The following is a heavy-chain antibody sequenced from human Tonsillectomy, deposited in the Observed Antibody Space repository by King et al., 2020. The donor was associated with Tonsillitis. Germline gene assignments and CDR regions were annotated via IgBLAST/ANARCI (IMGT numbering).Heavy chain of an antibody. D-gene: IGHD1-1*01. Sequence: QLQESGPGLVKPPQTLSLTCAVSGGSISSGRVSWSWIRQPPGKGLEWIGYIYYSGITYYNPSLKSRLTISLDASKSQFSLRLSSVTAADTAIYYCARADNWAFFVDWGQGTQVIVS. V-gene: IGHV4-30-4*07. J-gene: IGHJ4*02. CDR1: GGSISSGRVS. CDR3: ARADNWAFFVD. CDR2: IYYSGIT.